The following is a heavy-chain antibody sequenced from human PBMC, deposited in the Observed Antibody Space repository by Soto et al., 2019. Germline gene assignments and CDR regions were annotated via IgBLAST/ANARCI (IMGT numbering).Heavy chain of an antibody. CDR1: GDTFTFYS. J-gene: IGHJ4*02. CDR3: ASSYGSGYRAFDY. V-gene: IGHV1-69*02. Sequence: QVQLVQSGAEVKRPGSSVKVSCKASGDTFTFYSINWVRQAPGLGLEWMGRINPILSMSNYAQRFQGRVTLTADKSTSTASMELSRLRSEDTAIYYCASSYGSGYRAFDYWGQGALVTVSS. CDR2: INPILSMS. D-gene: IGHD3-10*01.